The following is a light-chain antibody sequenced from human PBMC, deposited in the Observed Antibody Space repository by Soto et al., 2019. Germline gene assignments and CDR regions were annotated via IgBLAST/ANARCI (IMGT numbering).Light chain of an antibody. Sequence: QSVLTQPASVSGSPGQSITFSCTGTSSDVGIYNLVSWYQQLPGKAPKLMIYEDNKRPSGVSDRFSGSKSGNTASLTISGLQAEDEADYYCCSYAGINTSFVFGNGTKVTVL. CDR1: SSDVGIYNL. J-gene: IGLJ1*01. V-gene: IGLV2-23*01. CDR2: EDN. CDR3: CSYAGINTSFV.